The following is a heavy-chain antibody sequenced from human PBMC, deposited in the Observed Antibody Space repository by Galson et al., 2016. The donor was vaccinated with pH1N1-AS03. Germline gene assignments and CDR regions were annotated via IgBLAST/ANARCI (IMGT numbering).Heavy chain of an antibody. V-gene: IGHV3-11*01. CDR1: GFTFSDYY. CDR2: MSGRHSDI. J-gene: IGHJ4*02. CDR3: ARLDSGTYAPRMGY. Sequence: SLRLSCAASGFTFSDYYMSWVRQAPGKGLEWISHMSGRHSDIHHADSVRGRFTISRDNDKTSVYLQMNSLTAEDTAIYYCARLDSGTYAPRMGYWGQGALVTVSS. D-gene: IGHD1-26*01.